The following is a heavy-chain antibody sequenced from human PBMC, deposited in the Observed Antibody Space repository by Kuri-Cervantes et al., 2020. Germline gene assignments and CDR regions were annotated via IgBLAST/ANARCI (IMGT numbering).Heavy chain of an antibody. CDR3: GGGYYDSSGYYLGVGY. V-gene: IGHV4-59*01. J-gene: IGHJ4*02. CDR2: IYYSGST. D-gene: IGHD3-22*01. Sequence: GSLRLSCTVSGGSISSYYWSWIRQPPGKGLEWIGYIYYSGSTNYNPSLKSRVTISVDTSKNQFSLKLSSVTAADTAVYYCGGGYYDSSGYYLGVGYWGQGTLVTVSS. CDR1: GGSISSYY.